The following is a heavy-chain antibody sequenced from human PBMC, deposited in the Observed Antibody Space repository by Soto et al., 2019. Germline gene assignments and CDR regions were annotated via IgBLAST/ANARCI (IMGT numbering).Heavy chain of an antibody. V-gene: IGHV3-30-3*01. D-gene: IGHD3-22*01. J-gene: IGHJ4*02. CDR2: ISYDGSNK. Sequence: GGSLRLSCAASGFTFSSYAMHWVRQAPGKGPEWVAVISYDGSNKYYADSVKGQFTISRDNSKNTLYLQMNSLRAEDTAVYYCARDSLSYYYDSSGYYYVYWGQGTLVTVSS. CDR3: ARDSLSYYYDSSGYYYVY. CDR1: GFTFSSYA.